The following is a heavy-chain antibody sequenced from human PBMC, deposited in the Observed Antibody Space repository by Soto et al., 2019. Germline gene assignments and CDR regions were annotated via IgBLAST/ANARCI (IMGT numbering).Heavy chain of an antibody. CDR1: GYPFTNYY. CDR3: ASSSRRPEPIFDY. V-gene: IGHV1-2*06. Sequence: ASVKVSCKASGYPFTNYYIHWVRQAPGQGLEWVGLINPKTGTTNDAPKFQGRVTMTSDTSTSTAYMELSSLRSEDTAVYYCASSSRRPEPIFDYWGQGTLVTVSS. J-gene: IGHJ4*02. CDR2: INPKTGTT. D-gene: IGHD6-13*01.